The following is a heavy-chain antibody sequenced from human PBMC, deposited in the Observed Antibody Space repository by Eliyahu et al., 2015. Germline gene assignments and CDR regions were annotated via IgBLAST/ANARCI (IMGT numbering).Heavy chain of an antibody. CDR3: AKDTKMRNWFDS. CDR2: TYYRSKWYN. D-gene: IGHD2-2*01. CDR1: XDSVSSNDFA. V-gene: IGHV6-1*01. J-gene: IGHJ5*01. Sequence: QVQLQQSGPGLVKSSQTLSLTXXISXDSVSSNDFAWNWIRQSPSRGLAWLGRTYYRSKWYNDYALSVKSRIAINPDTSKNQFSLQLNSVTPEDTAVYYCAKDTKMRNWFDSWGQGTLVTVSS.